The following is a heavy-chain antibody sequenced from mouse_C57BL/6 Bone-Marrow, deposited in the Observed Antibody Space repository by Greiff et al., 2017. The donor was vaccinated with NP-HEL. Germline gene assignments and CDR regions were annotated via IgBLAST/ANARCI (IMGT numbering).Heavy chain of an antibody. J-gene: IGHJ4*01. CDR2: ISNGGGST. V-gene: IGHV5-12*01. D-gene: IGHD1-1*01. CDR1: GFTFSDYY. Sequence: EVTLVESGGGLVQPGGSLKLSCAASGFTFSDYYMYWVRQTPEKRLEWVAYISNGGGSTYYPDTVKGRFTISRDNAKNTLYLQMSRLKTEDTAVYYCARHSDYYGSGGAMDYWGQGTSVTVSS. CDR3: ARHSDYYGSGGAMDY.